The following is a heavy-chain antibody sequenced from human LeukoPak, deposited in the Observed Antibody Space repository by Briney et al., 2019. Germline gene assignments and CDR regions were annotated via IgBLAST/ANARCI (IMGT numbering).Heavy chain of an antibody. J-gene: IGHJ4*02. CDR1: GFTLSSNY. Sequence: PGGSLRLSCAASGFTLSSNYMSWVRQAPGKGLEWVSVIYTGGGTYYAESVKGRFTISRDNSKNTLYLQMNGLRDEDTAVYYCARGHFDYWGQGTLVTVSS. CDR2: IYTGGGT. CDR3: ARGHFDY. V-gene: IGHV3-66*01.